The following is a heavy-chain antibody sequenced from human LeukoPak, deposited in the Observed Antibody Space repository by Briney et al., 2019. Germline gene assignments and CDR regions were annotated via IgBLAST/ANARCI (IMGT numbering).Heavy chain of an antibody. CDR3: ARHDGDGYNPYWYFDL. D-gene: IGHD5-24*01. V-gene: IGHV4-30-4*01. J-gene: IGHJ2*01. CDR2: IYYSGST. Sequence: SEILSLTCTVSGGSISSGDYYWRWIRQPPGKGLEWIGYIYYSGSTYYNPSLKSRVTISVDKSKNQFSLKLSSVTAADTAVYYCARHDGDGYNPYWYFDLWGRGTLVTVSS. CDR1: GGSISSGDYY.